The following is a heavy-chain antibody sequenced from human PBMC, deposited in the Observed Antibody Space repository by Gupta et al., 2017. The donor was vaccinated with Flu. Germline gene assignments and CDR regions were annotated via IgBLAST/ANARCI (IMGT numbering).Heavy chain of an antibody. V-gene: IGHV6-1*01. CDR1: AA. Sequence: AAWNWIRQSPSRGLEWLGRTYSRSKWYNDYAVSVKSRITINPDTSKNQFSLQLNSVTPEDTAVYYCAAGGRYFYSWGQGTLVTVSS. D-gene: IGHD1-26*01. J-gene: IGHJ4*02. CDR2: TYSRSKWYN. CDR3: AAGGRYFYS.